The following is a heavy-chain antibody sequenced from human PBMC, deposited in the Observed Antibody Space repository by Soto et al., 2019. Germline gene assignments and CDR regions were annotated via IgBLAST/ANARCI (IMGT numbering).Heavy chain of an antibody. CDR3: ARDSDYCNQENYFDY. J-gene: IGHJ4*02. CDR2: ISSSSSTI. Sequence: GGSLRLHCATSGYSSSRYNINEVRQAPVKWLEWVSYISSSSSTIYYADSVKGRFTISRDNSKNSLYLQMNSLRAEDTDVYYCARDSDYCNQENYFDYWGQG. D-gene: IGHD4-4*01. CDR1: GYSSSRYN. V-gene: IGHV3-48*01.